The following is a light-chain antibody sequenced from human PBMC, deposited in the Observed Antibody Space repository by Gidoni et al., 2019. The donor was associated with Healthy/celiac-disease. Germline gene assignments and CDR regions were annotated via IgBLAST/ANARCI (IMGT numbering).Light chain of an antibody. CDR2: DDS. CDR1: NIGSKS. Sequence: SYVLTQPPSVSVAPAQTARITCGGNNIGSKSVHWYQQKPGQAPVLVVYDDSARPSGIPERFSGSNSGNTATLTISRVEAGDEADYYCQVWDSSSDPAYVFGTGTKVTVL. J-gene: IGLJ1*01. CDR3: QVWDSSSDPAYV. V-gene: IGLV3-21*02.